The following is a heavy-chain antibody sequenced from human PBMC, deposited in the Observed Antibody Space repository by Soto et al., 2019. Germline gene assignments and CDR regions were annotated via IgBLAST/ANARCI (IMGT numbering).Heavy chain of an antibody. Sequence: ASVKVSCKASGYTFTSYGISWVRQAPGQGLEWMGWISAYNGNTNYAQKLQGRVTMTTDTSTSTAYMELRSLRSDDTAVYYCARGHEYYYDSSGYYTVWGQGTLVTVSS. CDR3: ARGHEYYYDSSGYYTV. V-gene: IGHV1-18*01. J-gene: IGHJ4*02. CDR1: GYTFTSYG. CDR2: ISAYNGNT. D-gene: IGHD3-22*01.